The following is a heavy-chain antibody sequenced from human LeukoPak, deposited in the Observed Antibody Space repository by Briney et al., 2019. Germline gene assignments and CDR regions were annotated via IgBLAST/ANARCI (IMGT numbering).Heavy chain of an antibody. D-gene: IGHD5-12*01. CDR3: ATSVGDGYDSN. J-gene: IGHJ4*02. CDR1: GFTFSSYW. CDR2: IKQDGSAK. V-gene: IGHV3-7*01. Sequence: PGGSLRLSCAASGFTFSSYWMSWVRQAPGKGLEWVANIKQDGSAKYYVDSVKGRFTISRDNAKNSLYLQMNSLRAEDTAVYYCATSVGDGYDSNWGQGTLVTVSS.